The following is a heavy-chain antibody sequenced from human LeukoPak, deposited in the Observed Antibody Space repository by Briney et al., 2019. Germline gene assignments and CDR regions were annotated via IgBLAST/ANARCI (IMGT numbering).Heavy chain of an antibody. CDR3: AKVRSMIVVVRDAFDI. V-gene: IGHV3-30*04. Sequence: GGSLRLSCAASGFTFSSYAMHWVRQAPGKGLEWVAVISYDGSNKYYADSVKGRFTISRDNSKNTLYLQMNSLRVEDTAVYYCAKVRSMIVVVRDAFDIWGQGTMVTVSS. CDR2: ISYDGSNK. CDR1: GFTFSSYA. D-gene: IGHD3-22*01. J-gene: IGHJ3*02.